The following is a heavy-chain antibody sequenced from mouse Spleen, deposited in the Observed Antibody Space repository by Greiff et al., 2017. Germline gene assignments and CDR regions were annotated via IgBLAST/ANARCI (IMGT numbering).Heavy chain of an antibody. CDR2: ISYDGSN. V-gene: IGHV3-6*01. D-gene: IGHD2-1*01. J-gene: IGHJ4*01. CDR3: AREEAIYYGNYDAMDY. CDR1: GYSITSGYY. Sequence: EVQLQQSGPGLVKPSQSLSLTCSVTGYSITSGYYWNWIRQFPGNKLEWMGYISYDGSNNYNPSLKNRISITRDTSKNQFFLKLNSVTTEDTATYYCAREEAIYYGNYDAMDYLGQGTSVTVSS.